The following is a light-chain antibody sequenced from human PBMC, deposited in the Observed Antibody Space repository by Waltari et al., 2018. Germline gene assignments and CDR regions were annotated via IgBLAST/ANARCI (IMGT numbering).Light chain of an antibody. V-gene: IGKV1-5*03. J-gene: IGKJ1*01. CDR1: QSINSW. CDR2: KAS. CDR3: QQYNSYEWT. Sequence: DIQMTPFPSTLSASVGDRLTITCRASQSINSWLAWYQQKPGKAPKPLIYKASSLESGVPSRFSGSGSGTEFTLTISSLQPDDFATYYCQQYNSYEWTFGQGTKVAIK.